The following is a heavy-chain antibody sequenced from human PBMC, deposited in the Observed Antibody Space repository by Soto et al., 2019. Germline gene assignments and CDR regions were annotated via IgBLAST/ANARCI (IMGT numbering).Heavy chain of an antibody. CDR3: AIGRSASSDFDS. CDR1: GFTVSTNY. D-gene: IGHD3-10*01. Sequence: EVQLVESGGGLVQPGGSLRLSCAASGFTVSTNYMNWVRQAPGEGLEWVSVVYSGGTTYYADSVRGGFTISRDYSKSTLFLQMNSLRAEDTAVYYCAIGRSASSDFDSWGQGTLVTVSS. CDR2: VYSGGTT. V-gene: IGHV3-66*01. J-gene: IGHJ4*02.